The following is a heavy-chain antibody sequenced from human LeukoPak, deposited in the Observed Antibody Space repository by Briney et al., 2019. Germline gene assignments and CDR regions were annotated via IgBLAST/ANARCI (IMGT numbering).Heavy chain of an antibody. V-gene: IGHV3-21*01. J-gene: IGHJ5*02. CDR1: GFTFSSYS. CDR2: ISSSSSYI. D-gene: IGHD3-10*01. Sequence: GGSLRLSCAASGFTFSSYSMNWVRQAPEKGLEWVSSISSSSSYIYYADSVKGRFTISRDNAKNSLYLQMNSLRAEDTAVYYCARDLSYYGSGNWFDPWGQGTLVTVSS. CDR3: ARDLSYYGSGNWFDP.